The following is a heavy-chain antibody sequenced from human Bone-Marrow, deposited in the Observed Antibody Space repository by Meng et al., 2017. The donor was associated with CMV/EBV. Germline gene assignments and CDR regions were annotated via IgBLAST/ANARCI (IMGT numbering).Heavy chain of an antibody. V-gene: IGHV1-69*10. Sequence: SVKVSCKASGGTFSSYAISWVRQAPGQGLEWMGGISPILGIANYAQKFQGRVTITADKSTSTAYMELSSLRSEDTAVYYCARDVYYYDSSGYYPRYYFDYWGQGALVTVSS. CDR2: ISPILGIA. CDR3: ARDVYYYDSSGYYPRYYFDY. CDR1: GGTFSSYA. D-gene: IGHD3-22*01. J-gene: IGHJ4*02.